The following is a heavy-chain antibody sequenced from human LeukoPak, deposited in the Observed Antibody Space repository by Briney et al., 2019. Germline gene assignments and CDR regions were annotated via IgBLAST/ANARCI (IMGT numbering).Heavy chain of an antibody. V-gene: IGHV1-8*03. Sequence: GASVKVSCKASVYTFNNYGINWVRQATGQGREWTGGMNANSGKTGYAQEFQGRVTITMDTSRSTDYMELSSLRSEDTAVYYCARVLKGNYYSGLGTYRWFDSWGQGTLVTVSS. CDR2: MNANSGKT. D-gene: IGHD3-10*01. CDR3: ARVLKGNYYSGLGTYRWFDS. CDR1: VYTFNNYG. J-gene: IGHJ5*01.